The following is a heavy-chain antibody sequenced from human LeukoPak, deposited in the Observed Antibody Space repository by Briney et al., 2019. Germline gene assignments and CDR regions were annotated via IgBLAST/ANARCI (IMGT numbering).Heavy chain of an antibody. V-gene: IGHV3-23*01. CDR1: GFTFRTSA. J-gene: IGHJ5*02. CDR2: ISGNAHST. D-gene: IGHD1-1*01. Sequence: GGSLRLSCAASGFTFRTSAMSWVRQAPGKGLGWVSSISGNAHSTYYADSVKGRFTISRDNSKNTLYLQMNSLRAEDTAVYYCATDLRTPSAWGQGALVTVSS. CDR3: ATDLRTPSA.